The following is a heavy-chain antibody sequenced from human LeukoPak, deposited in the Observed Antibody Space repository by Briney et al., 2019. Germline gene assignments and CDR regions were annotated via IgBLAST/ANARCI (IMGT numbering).Heavy chain of an antibody. Sequence: PSETLSLTCTVSGGPISGHYWSWIRQPPGKGLEWIGYIYYTGSTNYNPSLKSRVTISVDTSKNQFSLKLSSVTAADTAVYYCARENSSGYHNWFDPWGQGTLVTVTS. CDR1: GGPISGHY. V-gene: IGHV4-59*11. CDR3: ARENSSGYHNWFDP. D-gene: IGHD3-22*01. J-gene: IGHJ5*02. CDR2: IYYTGST.